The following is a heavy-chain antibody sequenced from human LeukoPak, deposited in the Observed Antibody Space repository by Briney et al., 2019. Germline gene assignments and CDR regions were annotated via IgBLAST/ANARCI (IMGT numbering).Heavy chain of an antibody. CDR1: GFTFSSYW. CDR3: ARDASRAAAGPFDP. Sequence: PGGSLRLSCAASGFTFSSYWLSWVRQAPGKGLEWVANIKQDGSEKYYVDSVKGRFTISRDNAKNSLYLQMNSLRAEDTAVYYCARDASRAAAGPFDPWGQGTLVTVSS. V-gene: IGHV3-7*01. D-gene: IGHD6-13*01. J-gene: IGHJ5*02. CDR2: IKQDGSEK.